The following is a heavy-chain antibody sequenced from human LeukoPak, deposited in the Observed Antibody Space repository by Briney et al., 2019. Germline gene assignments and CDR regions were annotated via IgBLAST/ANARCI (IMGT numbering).Heavy chain of an antibody. CDR2: INHSGST. CDR3: AREAGATTTCYFDY. CDR1: GGSISSYY. J-gene: IGHJ4*02. V-gene: IGHV4-34*01. Sequence: TSETLSLTCTVSGGSISSYYWSWIRQPPGKGLECIGEINHSGSTNYNPSLKSRVTISVDTSKKQFSLKLNSMTAADTAVYYCAREAGATTTCYFDYWGQGTLVTVSS. D-gene: IGHD1-26*01.